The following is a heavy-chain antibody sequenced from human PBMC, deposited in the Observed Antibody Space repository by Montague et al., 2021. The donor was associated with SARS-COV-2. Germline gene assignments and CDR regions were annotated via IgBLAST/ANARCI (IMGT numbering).Heavy chain of an antibody. V-gene: IGHV2-5*02. CDR3: ARRITIYAFDI. CDR1: GFSLSTSGVG. Sequence: PALVKPTQTLTLTCTFSGFSLSTSGVGVGWIRQPPGKALEWLALXYWDDVKRYSPSLKSRLTITKDTSKNQVVLTMTNMDPVDTATYYCARRITIYAFDIWGQGTMVTVSS. D-gene: IGHD3-3*01. J-gene: IGHJ3*02. CDR2: XYWDDVK.